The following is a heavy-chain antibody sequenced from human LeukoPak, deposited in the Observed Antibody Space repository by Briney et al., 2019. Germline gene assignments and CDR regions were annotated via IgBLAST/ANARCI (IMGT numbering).Heavy chain of an antibody. CDR2: ISSSSSYI. CDR3: ARGASVITDYRYGMDV. CDR1: GFTFSSYY. Sequence: PGGSLRLSCAASGFTFSSYYMNWVRLAPGKGLEWVSSISSSSSYIYYADSVKGRFTVSRDNAENSLYLQMNSLRTEDTAVYYCARGASVITDYRYGMDVWGQGTTVSVSS. J-gene: IGHJ6*02. V-gene: IGHV3-21*04. D-gene: IGHD2-21*01.